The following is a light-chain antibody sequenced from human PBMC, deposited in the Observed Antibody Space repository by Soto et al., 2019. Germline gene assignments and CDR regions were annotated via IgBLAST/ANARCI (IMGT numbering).Light chain of an antibody. CDR2: DAS. Sequence: EVVLTQSPGTLSLSPGGRATLSCRASQSVSSYLAWYQQKPGQAPRLLIYDASNRATGIPARFSGSGSGTDFTLTISSLEPEDFAVYYCQQRSNWPLITFGQGTRLEIK. CDR1: QSVSSY. J-gene: IGKJ5*01. CDR3: QQRSNWPLIT. V-gene: IGKV3-11*01.